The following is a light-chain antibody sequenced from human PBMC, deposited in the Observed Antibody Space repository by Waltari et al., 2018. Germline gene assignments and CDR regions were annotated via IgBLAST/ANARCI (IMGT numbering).Light chain of an antibody. CDR2: EVT. Sequence: QSALTQPRSVSGSPGQSVTISCTGTSSAVGGYNFLSWYQHYPGKGPKLMIYEVTKRPSGVPDRFSGSRSGNTASLTISGLQAEDEADYYCCSYAGSYILVFGGGTKLTVL. J-gene: IGLJ3*02. CDR1: SSAVGGYNF. V-gene: IGLV2-11*01. CDR3: CSYAGSYILV.